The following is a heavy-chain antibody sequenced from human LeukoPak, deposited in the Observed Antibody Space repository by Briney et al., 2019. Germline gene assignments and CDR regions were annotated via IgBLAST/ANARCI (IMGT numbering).Heavy chain of an antibody. V-gene: IGHV3-7*05. D-gene: IGHD5-12*01. CDR1: GLSFNTYW. J-gene: IGHJ4*02. CDR3: GRGPGYRSDY. CDR2: INQDGSEK. Sequence: GGSLRLSCAASGLSFNTYWMTWVRQAPGKGLEWVANINQDGSEKNYVGSVEGRFTISRDSAKKSLYLQMNSLRAEDTAVYYCGRGPGYRSDYWGQGTLVTVSS.